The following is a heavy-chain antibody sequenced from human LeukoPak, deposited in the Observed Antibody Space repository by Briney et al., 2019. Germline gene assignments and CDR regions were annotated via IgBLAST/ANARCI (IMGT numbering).Heavy chain of an antibody. CDR2: IIPILGTA. CDR1: GYTLTELS. V-gene: IGHV1-69*05. J-gene: IGHJ4*02. CDR3: ARLADYFDY. Sequence: SVKVSCKVSGYTLTELSMHWVRQAPGQGLEWMGRIIPILGTANYAQKFQGRVTITTDESTSTAYMELSSLRSEDTAVYYCARLADYFDYWGQGTLVTVSS.